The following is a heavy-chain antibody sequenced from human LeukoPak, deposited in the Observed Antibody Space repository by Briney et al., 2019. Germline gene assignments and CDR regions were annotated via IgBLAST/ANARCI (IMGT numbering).Heavy chain of an antibody. CDR1: GGTFISYA. J-gene: IGHJ4*02. CDR3: ASTRQQLVSQFDY. CDR2: IIPIFGTA. Sequence: ASVKVSCKASGGTFISYAISWVRQAPGQGLEWRGGIIPIFGTANYAQKFQGRVTITADESTSTAYMELSSLRSEDTAVYYCASTRQQLVSQFDYWGQGTLVTVSS. D-gene: IGHD6-13*01. V-gene: IGHV1-69*13.